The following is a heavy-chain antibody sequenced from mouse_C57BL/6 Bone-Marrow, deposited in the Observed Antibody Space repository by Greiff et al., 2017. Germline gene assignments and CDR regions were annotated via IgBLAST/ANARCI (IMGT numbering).Heavy chain of an antibody. D-gene: IGHD1-1*01. CDR2: IYPGGGYT. J-gene: IGHJ1*03. V-gene: IGHV1-63*01. CDR1: GYTFTNYW. CDR3: ARGNYYGSSYKYCDV. Sequence: QVQLQQSGAELVRPGTSVKMSCKASGYTFTNYWIGWAKQRPGHGLEWIGDIYPGGGYTNYNEKFKGKATLTADKSSSTAYMQFSSLTSEDSAIYYCARGNYYGSSYKYCDVWGTGTTVTVSS.